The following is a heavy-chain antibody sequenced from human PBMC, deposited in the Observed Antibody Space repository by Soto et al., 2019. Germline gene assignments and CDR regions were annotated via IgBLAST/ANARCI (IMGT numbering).Heavy chain of an antibody. J-gene: IGHJ6*02. CDR3: ARDGEYEEWELRYYYGMDV. D-gene: IGHD1-26*01. CDR2: ISYDGSNK. CDR1: GFTFSSYA. Sequence: QVQLVESGGGVVQPGRSLRLSCAASGFTFSSYAMHWVRQATGKGLEWVAVISYDGSNKYYADSVKGRFTISRDNSKNTLYLQMNSLRAEDTAVYYCARDGEYEEWELRYYYGMDVWGQGTTVTVSS. V-gene: IGHV3-30-3*01.